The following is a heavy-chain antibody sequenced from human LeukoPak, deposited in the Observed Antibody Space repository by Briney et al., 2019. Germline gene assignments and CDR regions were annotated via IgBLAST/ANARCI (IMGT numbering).Heavy chain of an antibody. J-gene: IGHJ4*02. V-gene: IGHV3-23*01. D-gene: IGHD2-2*01. CDR1: GFTFSSYA. CDR2: ISGSGGST. CDR3: AKVVVVVPAAIEIDY. Sequence: PGGSLRLSCAASGFTFSSYAMSWVRQAPGKGLEWVSVISGSGGSTYYADSVKGRFTISRDNSKNTLYLQMNSLRAEDTAVYYCAKVVVVVPAAIEIDYWGQGTLVTVSS.